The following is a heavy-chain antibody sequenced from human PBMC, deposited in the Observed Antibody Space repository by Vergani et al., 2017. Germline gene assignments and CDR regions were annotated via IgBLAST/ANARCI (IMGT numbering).Heavy chain of an antibody. Sequence: QVQLPESGPGLVKPSETLSLTCAVSGFSIDNGYYWDWIRQPPGKGLEWIGSIYRTGRTHFNPSLKSRVTISVYTSNNHFSLRLNSLTAADTAVYYCARRSGIVYGIFSGTQYFFNFWGQGTLVTVSS. CDR3: ARRSGIVYGIFSGTQYFFNF. V-gene: IGHV4-38-2*01. CDR1: GFSIDNGYY. CDR2: IYRTGRT. D-gene: IGHD3-9*01. J-gene: IGHJ4*02.